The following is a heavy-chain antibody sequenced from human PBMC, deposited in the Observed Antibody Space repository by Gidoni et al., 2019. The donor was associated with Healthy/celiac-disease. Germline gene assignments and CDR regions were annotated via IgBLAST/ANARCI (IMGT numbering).Heavy chain of an antibody. CDR2: IRSSGSTL. CDR3: ARGGTVRYFDWLGY. J-gene: IGHJ4*02. V-gene: IGHV3-11*01. CDR1: GFTFSDYY. Sequence: QVQLVEAGGGVVKHGGTRRLSWAACGFTFSDYYMSWIRQAPGKGLEWVSYIRSSGSTLYYADSVKDRFTISRDNARTSLYLQMNSLRAEDTAVYYCARGGTVRYFDWLGYWGQGTLVTVSS. D-gene: IGHD3-9*01.